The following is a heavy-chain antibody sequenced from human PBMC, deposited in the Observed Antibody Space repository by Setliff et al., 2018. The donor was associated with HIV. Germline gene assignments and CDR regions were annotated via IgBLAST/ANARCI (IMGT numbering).Heavy chain of an antibody. CDR3: ARVGYSTGWYNWFDT. D-gene: IGHD6-19*01. J-gene: IGHJ5*02. V-gene: IGHV3-20*04. CDR2: INWNGGST. Sequence: GGSLRLSCAASGFTFDDYGMSWARQAPGKGLEWVSGINWNGGSTGYADSVKGRFTISRDNAKNSLYLQMNSLRAEDTALYYCARVGYSTGWYNWFDTWGQGTLVTVSS. CDR1: GFTFDDYG.